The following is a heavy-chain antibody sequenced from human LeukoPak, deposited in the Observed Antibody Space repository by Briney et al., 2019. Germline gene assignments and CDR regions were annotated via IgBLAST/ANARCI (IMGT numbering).Heavy chain of an antibody. CDR3: ARDGYCSGGSCYSEISGDAFDI. CDR1: GFTFSSYA. D-gene: IGHD2-15*01. V-gene: IGHV3-30*04. Sequence: GRSLRLSCAASGFTFSSYAMHWVRQAPGKGLEWVAVISYDGSSKYYADSVKGRFTISRDNSKNTLYLQMNSLRAEDTAVYYCARDGYCSGGSCYSEISGDAFDIWGQGTMVTVSS. J-gene: IGHJ3*02. CDR2: ISYDGSSK.